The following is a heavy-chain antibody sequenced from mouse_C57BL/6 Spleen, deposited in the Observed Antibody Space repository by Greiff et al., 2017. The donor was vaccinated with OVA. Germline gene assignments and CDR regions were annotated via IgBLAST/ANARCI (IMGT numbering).Heavy chain of an antibody. CDR2: ISYDGSN. CDR1: GYSITSGYY. J-gene: IGHJ4*01. Sequence: EVQLQESGPGLVKPSQSLSLTCSVTGYSITSGYYWNWIRQFPGNKLEWMGYISYDGSNNYNPSLKNRISITRDTSKNQFFLKLNSVTTEDTATYYCAREDLGRNYAMDYWGQGTSVTVSS. D-gene: IGHD4-1*01. V-gene: IGHV3-6*01. CDR3: AREDLGRNYAMDY.